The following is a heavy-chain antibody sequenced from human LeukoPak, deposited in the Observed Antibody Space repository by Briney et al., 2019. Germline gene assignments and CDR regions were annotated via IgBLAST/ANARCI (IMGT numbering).Heavy chain of an antibody. V-gene: IGHV3-74*01. Sequence: PGGSLRLSCAASGFTLSSYWMHWVRQSPGKGLVWVSSINSDWTSTTYADSVKGRFTISRDNSKNTLYLQMNSLRAEDTALYYCARGLTTSDYWGQGTLVTVSS. CDR1: GFTLSSYW. CDR2: INSDWTST. D-gene: IGHD4-17*01. CDR3: ARGLTTSDY. J-gene: IGHJ4*02.